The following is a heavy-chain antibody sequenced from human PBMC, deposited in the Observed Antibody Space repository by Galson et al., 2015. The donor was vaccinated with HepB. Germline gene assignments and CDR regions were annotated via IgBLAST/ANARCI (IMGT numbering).Heavy chain of an antibody. CDR3: TRLGGLSGYSSL. CDR1: GFTFSGSA. Sequence: SLRLSCAASGFTFSGSAMHWVRQASGRGLEWVGRIGSKANSCATAYAASVKGRFTISRDDSKNTAYMQMNSLKTEDTAVYYCTRLGGLSGYSSLWGQGTLVTVSS. J-gene: IGHJ4*02. D-gene: IGHD6-13*01. V-gene: IGHV3-73*01. CDR2: IGSKANSCAT.